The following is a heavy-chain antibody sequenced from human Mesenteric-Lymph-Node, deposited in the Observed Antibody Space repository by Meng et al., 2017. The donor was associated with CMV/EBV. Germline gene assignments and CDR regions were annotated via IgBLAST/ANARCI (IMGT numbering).Heavy chain of an antibody. V-gene: IGHV3-30*02. CDR1: GINFSNYG. CDR2: IRYDEIQK. D-gene: IGHD3-3*01. CDR3: AKDPHDLWSSYFLDD. J-gene: IGHJ4*02. Sequence: GGSLRLSCAASGINFSNYGFHWVRQGPGKGLEWVAYIRYDEIQKYNVDSVKGRFTISRDNSKNTLYLQMNSLRPDDTAVYYCAKDPHDLWSSYFLDDWGQGTLVTVSS.